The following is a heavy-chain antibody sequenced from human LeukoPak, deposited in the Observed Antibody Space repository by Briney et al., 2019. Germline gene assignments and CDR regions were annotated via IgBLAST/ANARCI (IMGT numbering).Heavy chain of an antibody. CDR2: IYSGGST. V-gene: IGHV3-66*02. CDR3: AREVVVKDAFDI. D-gene: IGHD3-22*01. Sequence: GESLRLSCAASGFTVSSDYMSWVRQAPGKGLEWVSVIYSGGSTYYADSVKGRFTISRDNSKNTLYLQMNSLRAEDTAVYYCAREVVVKDAFDIWGQGTMVTVSS. J-gene: IGHJ3*02. CDR1: GFTVSSDY.